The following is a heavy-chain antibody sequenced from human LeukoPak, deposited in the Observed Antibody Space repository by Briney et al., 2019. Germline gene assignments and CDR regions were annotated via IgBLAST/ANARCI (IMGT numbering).Heavy chain of an antibody. CDR1: GFTFDDYA. CDR2: ISWNSGSI. D-gene: IGHD3-16*01. J-gene: IGHJ4*02. V-gene: IGHV3-9*01. Sequence: GGSLRLSCAASGFTFDDYAMHWVRQAPGKGLEWVSGISWNSGSIGYADSVKGRFTISRDNSKNTLYLQMNSLRAEDTAVYYCAKDGGALDYWGQGTLVTVSS. CDR3: AKDGGALDY.